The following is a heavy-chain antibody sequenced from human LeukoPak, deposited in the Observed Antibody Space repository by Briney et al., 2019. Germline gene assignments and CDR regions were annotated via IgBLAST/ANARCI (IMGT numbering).Heavy chain of an antibody. Sequence: GSLSLSCAASGFTFSDYYMSWIRQAPGKGLEWVSYISSSGSTIYYADSVKGRFTISRDNAKNSLYLQMNSLRAEDTAVYYCARDIITIFGVAAYYYGMDVWGQGTTVTVSS. CDR2: ISSSGSTI. J-gene: IGHJ6*02. V-gene: IGHV3-11*01. CDR1: GFTFSDYY. D-gene: IGHD3-3*01. CDR3: ARDIITIFGVAAYYYGMDV.